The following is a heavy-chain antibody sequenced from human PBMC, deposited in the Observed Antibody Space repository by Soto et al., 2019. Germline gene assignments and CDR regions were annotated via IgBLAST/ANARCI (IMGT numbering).Heavy chain of an antibody. CDR1: GFTFSSYW. D-gene: IGHD1-20*01. CDR3: ARRGPVTGLAY. CDR2: INTDESST. V-gene: IGHV3-74*01. J-gene: IGHJ4*02. Sequence: EVQLVESGGGLVQPGGSLRLSCAASGFTFSSYWMHWVRQAPGKGLVWVSRINTDESSTTYADSVKGRFTVSRDNAKTTLYLQMNSLRAEDTAVYYCARRGPVTGLAYWGQGTLVTVSS.